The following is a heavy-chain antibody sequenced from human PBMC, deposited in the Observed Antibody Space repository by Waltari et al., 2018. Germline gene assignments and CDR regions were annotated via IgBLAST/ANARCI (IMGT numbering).Heavy chain of an antibody. CDR2: INHSGST. CDR3: ARGLVVPVGNAFDI. CDR1: GGSFSGYY. D-gene: IGHD2-2*01. V-gene: IGHV4-34*01. Sequence: QVQLQQWGAGLLTPSETLSLTCAVYGGSFSGYYWTWIRQPPGKGLEWIGEINHSGSTNYNPSLKSRVTISVDTSKNQFSLKLSSVTAADTAVYYCARGLVVPVGNAFDIWGQGTMVTVSS. J-gene: IGHJ3*02.